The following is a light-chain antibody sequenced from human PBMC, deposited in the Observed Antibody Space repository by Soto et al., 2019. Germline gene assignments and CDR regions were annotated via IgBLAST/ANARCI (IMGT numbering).Light chain of an antibody. CDR1: SSDVGDYNF. J-gene: IGLJ1*01. Sequence: QSALTQPRSVSGSPGQSVTISCTGSSSDVGDYNFVSWYQQHPGKVPQLILYEVTKRPSGVPDRFSGSKSGNMASLTISGLQAEDDADYYCCSYAGNYIYVFGTGTKLTVL. CDR3: CSYAGNYIYV. V-gene: IGLV2-11*01. CDR2: EVT.